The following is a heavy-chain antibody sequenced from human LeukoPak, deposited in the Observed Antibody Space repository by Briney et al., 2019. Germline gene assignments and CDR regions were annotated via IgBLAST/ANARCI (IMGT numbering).Heavy chain of an antibody. D-gene: IGHD3-10*01. J-gene: IGHJ5*02. CDR2: INPNSGGT. CDR1: GYTFTGYY. CDR3: ARDRVRITMVRGVPNWFDP. V-gene: IGHV1-2*06. Sequence: ASVKVSCKAFGYTFTGYYMHWVRQAPGQGLEWMGRINPNSGGTNYAQKFQGRVTMTRDTSISTAYMELSRLRSDDTAVYYCARDRVRITMVRGVPNWFDPWGQGTLVTVSS.